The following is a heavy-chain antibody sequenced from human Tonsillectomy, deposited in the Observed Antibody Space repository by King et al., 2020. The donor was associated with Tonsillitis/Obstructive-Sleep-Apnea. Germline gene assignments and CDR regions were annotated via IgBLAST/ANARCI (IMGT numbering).Heavy chain of an antibody. CDR2: IYHSGGT. D-gene: IGHD2-15*01. V-gene: IGHV4-4*02. J-gene: IGHJ3*02. Sequence: QLQESGPGLVKPSGTLSLTCAVSGGSISSSNWWSWVRQPPGKGLEWIGEIYHSGGTKYNPSLKSRVPISVDKSKNQFSLKPSSVTAADTAVYYCARVVVVVAARDAFDIWGQGTMVTVSS. CDR3: ARVVVVVAARDAFDI. CDR1: GGSISSSNW.